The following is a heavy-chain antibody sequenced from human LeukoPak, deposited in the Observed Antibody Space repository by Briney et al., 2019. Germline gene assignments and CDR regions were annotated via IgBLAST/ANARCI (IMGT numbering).Heavy chain of an antibody. J-gene: IGHJ4*02. CDR3: AKDDHGEY. CDR1: GFTFSSYG. CDR2: ISYDGSNK. V-gene: IGHV3-30*18. Sequence: GGSLRLSCAASGFTFSSYGMHWVRQAPGKGLEWVAVISYDGSNKYYADSVKGRFTISRDNSKNTLYLQMNSLRAEDTAVYYCAKDDHGEYWGQGALVTVSS. D-gene: IGHD3-10*01.